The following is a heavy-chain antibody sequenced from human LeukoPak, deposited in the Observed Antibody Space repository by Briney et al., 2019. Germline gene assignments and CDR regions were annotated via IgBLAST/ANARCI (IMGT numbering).Heavy chain of an antibody. Sequence: SETLSLTCTVSGGSISSYYWSWIQQPPGKGLEWIGYIYYSGSTNYNPSLKSRVTISVDTSKNQFSLKLSSVTAADTAVYYCARRNHSSGWYSGAFDYWGQGTLVTVSS. CDR3: ARRNHSSGWYSGAFDY. CDR2: IYYSGST. CDR1: GGSISSYY. V-gene: IGHV4-59*08. J-gene: IGHJ4*02. D-gene: IGHD6-19*01.